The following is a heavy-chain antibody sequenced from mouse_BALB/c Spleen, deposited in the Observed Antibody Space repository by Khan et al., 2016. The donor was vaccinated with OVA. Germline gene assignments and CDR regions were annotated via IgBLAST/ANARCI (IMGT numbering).Heavy chain of an antibody. CDR1: GYIFTSYW. V-gene: IGHV1S132*01. D-gene: IGHD3-2*02. Sequence: QVQLQQSGAELVRPGASVKLSCKTSGYIFTSYWIHWAKQRSGQGLEWIARIYPGTDNTYYNEKLKDKATLTADKSSSTAYMQLSSLKSEDSAVYFCAREEALYYFDYWGQGTTLTVSS. J-gene: IGHJ2*01. CDR3: AREEALYYFDY. CDR2: IYPGTDNT.